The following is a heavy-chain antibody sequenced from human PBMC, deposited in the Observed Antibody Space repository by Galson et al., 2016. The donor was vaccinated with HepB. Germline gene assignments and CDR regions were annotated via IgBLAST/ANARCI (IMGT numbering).Heavy chain of an antibody. D-gene: IGHD2-21*01. V-gene: IGHV4-38-2*01. Sequence: ETLSLTCVVSGFSIRTGYYWGWVRQPPGKGPEWIGSVYHSGNAYYNPSLGSRVTISVDTSSNQYSLNLTSVTAADTAIYYFAKPTYHYGGSWAYRGWFDPWSQGTLVTVSS. CDR1: GFSIRTGYY. CDR3: AKPTYHYGGSWAYRGWFDP. CDR2: VYHSGNA. J-gene: IGHJ5*02.